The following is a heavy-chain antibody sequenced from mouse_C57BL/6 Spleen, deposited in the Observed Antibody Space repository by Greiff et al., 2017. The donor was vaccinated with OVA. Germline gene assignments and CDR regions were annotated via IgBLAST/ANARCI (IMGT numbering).Heavy chain of an antibody. CDR1: GYTFTDYN. CDR3: ARSHDYDARTGFDY. Sequence: SGPELVKPGASVKMSCKASGYTFTDYNMHWVKQSHGKGLEWIGYIYPNNGGTSYNQKFKGKATLTVNKSSSTAYMERRSLTSEDSAVYYCARSHDYDARTGFDYWGQGTTLTVSS. CDR2: IYPNNGGT. D-gene: IGHD2-4*01. V-gene: IGHV1-22*01. J-gene: IGHJ2*01.